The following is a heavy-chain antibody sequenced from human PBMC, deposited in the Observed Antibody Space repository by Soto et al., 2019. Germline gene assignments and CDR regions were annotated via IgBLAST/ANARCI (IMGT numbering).Heavy chain of an antibody. V-gene: IGHV3-48*02. Sequence: LRLSCRASGFTFSSYSLNWVRQAPGKGLEWISYITGSGRTTVYADSVKGRFTISRDNAKNSLYLQMYSLRDEDTAMYFCARDCDSSSCYDSWGQGTLVTVSS. CDR1: GFTFSSYS. D-gene: IGHD2-2*01. J-gene: IGHJ5*01. CDR3: ARDCDSSSCYDS. CDR2: ITGSGRTT.